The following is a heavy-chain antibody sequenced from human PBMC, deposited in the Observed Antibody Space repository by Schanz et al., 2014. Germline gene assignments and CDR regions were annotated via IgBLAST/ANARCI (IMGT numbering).Heavy chain of an antibody. J-gene: IGHJ1*01. V-gene: IGHV1-18*01. CDR3: ATMLAYCASATCHARGRFNV. CDR2: ISPYTGNT. CDR1: GYAFSDYG. Sequence: QVQLEQSGAEVKKPGASVKVSCKTSGYAFSDYGITWVRQAPGQGLQWMGWISPYTGNTNYAQTLQGRITLTTDTATRTTYMDMSSVNADVRALCYGATMLAYCASATCHARGRFNVWGQGTMVTVSS. D-gene: IGHD2-21*01.